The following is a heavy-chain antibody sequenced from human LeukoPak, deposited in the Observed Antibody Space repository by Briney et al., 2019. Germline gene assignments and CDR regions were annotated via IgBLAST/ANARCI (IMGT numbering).Heavy chain of an antibody. CDR3: ARDHVRQQLPDY. CDR2: IYTSGST. Sequence: NTSETLSLTCTVSGGSISSYCWSWLRQPAGKGLEWIGRIYTSGSTNYNPSLKSRVTMSVDTSKNQFSLKLSSVTAADTAVYYCARDHVRQQLPDYWGPRTLVTVSS. D-gene: IGHD6-13*01. V-gene: IGHV4-4*07. CDR1: GGSISSYC. J-gene: IGHJ4*02.